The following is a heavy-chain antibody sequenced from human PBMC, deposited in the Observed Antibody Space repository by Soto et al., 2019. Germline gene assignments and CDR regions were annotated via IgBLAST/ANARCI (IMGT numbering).Heavy chain of an antibody. CDR1: GGSINSADYY. V-gene: IGHV4-30-4*01. CDR3: ARAIVVTIGGMDV. J-gene: IGHJ6*02. CDR2: IYYSGST. Sequence: QVQLQESGPGLVKPSQTLSLTCSVSGGSINSADYYWSWDRQPPGKGLEWIGYIYYSGSTYFNPSLKSRVTISKDTSRNQFSLRLSSVTAADTAVYYCARAIVVTIGGMDVWGQGTTVTVSS. D-gene: IGHD5-12*01.